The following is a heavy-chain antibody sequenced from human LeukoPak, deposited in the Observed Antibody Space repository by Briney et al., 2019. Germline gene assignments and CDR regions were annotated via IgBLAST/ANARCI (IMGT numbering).Heavy chain of an antibody. Sequence: GGSLRLSCAASGFTFSSYWMSWVRQAPGKGLEWVSYITSSSSSIFYADSVRGRFTISRDNAKNSLYLQMNSLGVDDSAVYYCARVSTCSGGSCLGSWGQGTLVTVSS. V-gene: IGHV3-48*04. CDR3: ARVSTCSGGSCLGS. CDR2: ITSSSSSI. J-gene: IGHJ5*02. CDR1: GFTFSSYW. D-gene: IGHD2-15*01.